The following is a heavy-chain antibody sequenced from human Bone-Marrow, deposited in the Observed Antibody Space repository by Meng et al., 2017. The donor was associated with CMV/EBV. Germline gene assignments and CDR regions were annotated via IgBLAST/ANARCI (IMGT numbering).Heavy chain of an antibody. Sequence: SGKVSCKASGGTFSSYAIGWVRQAPGQGLEWMGGIIPIFGTPNYAQKFQGRVTITTDEPTSTAYMELSSLRSEDTAVYYCAGAKGGTYYYGMHVWGQGTTVTVSS. CDR3: AGAKGGTYYYGMHV. CDR1: GGTFSSYA. J-gene: IGHJ6*02. V-gene: IGHV1-69*05. CDR2: IIPIFGTP. D-gene: IGHD3-16*01.